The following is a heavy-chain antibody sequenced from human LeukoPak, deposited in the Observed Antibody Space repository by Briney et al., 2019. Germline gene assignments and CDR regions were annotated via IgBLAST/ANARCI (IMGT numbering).Heavy chain of an antibody. CDR3: ARGRSTVTTVNWFDP. V-gene: IGHV1-2*02. Sequence: ASVKVSCKASGYTFTGYYMHWVRQAPGQGLEWMGWINPNSGGTNYAQKFQGRVTMTRDTSISTAYMELSRLRSDDTAVYYCARGRSTVTTVNWFDPWGQGTLVTVSS. D-gene: IGHD4-17*01. CDR1: GYTFTGYY. CDR2: INPNSGGT. J-gene: IGHJ5*02.